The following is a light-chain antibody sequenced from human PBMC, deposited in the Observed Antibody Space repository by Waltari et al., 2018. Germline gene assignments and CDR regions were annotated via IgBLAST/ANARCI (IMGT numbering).Light chain of an antibody. V-gene: IGLV1-47*01. CDR3: AAWDDSLSGWV. CDR1: SSNTGSTY. Sequence: QSVLPQPPSASGTPGQRVTISCSGSSSNTGSTYVYWYQQLPGTAPKLLIYRNNQGPSGVPDRFSGSKSGTSASLAISGLRSEDEADYYCAAWDDSLSGWVFGGGTKLTVL. J-gene: IGLJ3*02. CDR2: RNN.